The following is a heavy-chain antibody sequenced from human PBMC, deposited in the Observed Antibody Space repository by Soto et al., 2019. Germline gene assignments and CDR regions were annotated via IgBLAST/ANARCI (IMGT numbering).Heavy chain of an antibody. J-gene: IGHJ4*02. D-gene: IGHD6-13*01. Sequence: ASVKVSCKASGYTFTSYDTNWVRQATGQGLEWMGWMNPNSGNTGYAQKFQGRVTMTRNTSISTAYMELSSLRSEDTAVYYCARGSWRAAAGTLPYWGQGTLVTVSS. CDR3: ARGSWRAAAGTLPY. CDR1: GYTFTSYD. CDR2: MNPNSGNT. V-gene: IGHV1-8*01.